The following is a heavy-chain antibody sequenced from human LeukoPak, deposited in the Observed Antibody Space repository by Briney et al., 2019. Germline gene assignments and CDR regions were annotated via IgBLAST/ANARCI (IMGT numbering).Heavy chain of an antibody. J-gene: IGHJ4*02. CDR3: ARDTAVAIPFDY. V-gene: IGHV4-59*01. CDR1: GGSISSYY. Sequence: SETLSLTCTVSGGSISSYYWSWIRQPPGKGLGWIGYNYYSGSTNYNPSLKSRVTISVDTSKNQFPLRLSSVTAADTAVYYCARDTAVAIPFDYWGQGTLVTVSS. D-gene: IGHD6-19*01. CDR2: NYYSGST.